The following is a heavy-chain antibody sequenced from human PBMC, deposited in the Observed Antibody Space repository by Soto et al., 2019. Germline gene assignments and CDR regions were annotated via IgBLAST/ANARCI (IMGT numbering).Heavy chain of an antibody. CDR1: GFTFRSFT. D-gene: IGHD6-13*01. V-gene: IGHV3-21*01. Sequence: GGSLRLSCAASGFTFRSFTMNWVRQAPGKGLGWVSTISSNSAYIYYTDALRGRFTISRDNAKNSLHLQMNSLRAEDTAVYYCTRDASRDSSARGWFDPWGPGTLVTVSS. CDR2: ISSNSAYI. J-gene: IGHJ5*02. CDR3: TRDASRDSSARGWFDP.